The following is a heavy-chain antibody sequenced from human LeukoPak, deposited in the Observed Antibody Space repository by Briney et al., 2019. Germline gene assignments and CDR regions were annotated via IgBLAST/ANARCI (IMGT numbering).Heavy chain of an antibody. V-gene: IGHV4-59*08. J-gene: IGHJ3*02. D-gene: IGHD6-19*01. CDR1: GGSFSGYF. CDR3: AKMGQGSCGWYGSVAFDI. Sequence: SETLSLTCAVYGGSFSGYFWSWIRQPPGKGLEWIGYIYYSGSTNYNPSLKSRVTMSVDTSKNQFSLKLSSVTAADTAVYYCAKMGQGSCGWYGSVAFDIWGQGTMVTISS. CDR2: IYYSGST.